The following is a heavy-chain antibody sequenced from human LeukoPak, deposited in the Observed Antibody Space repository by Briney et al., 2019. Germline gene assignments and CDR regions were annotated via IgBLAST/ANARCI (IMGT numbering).Heavy chain of an antibody. J-gene: IGHJ3*02. D-gene: IGHD3-22*01. V-gene: IGHV3-7*01. Sequence: GGSLRLSCAASGFTFGSDWMTWVRQAPGKGLEWVANINQGGSEKYYVDSVKGRFTISRDNAKNSLYLQVNSLRAEDTAVYYCARDIGPYDSSGYYDAFDIWGQGTMVTVSS. CDR1: GFTFGSDW. CDR3: ARDIGPYDSSGYYDAFDI. CDR2: INQGGSEK.